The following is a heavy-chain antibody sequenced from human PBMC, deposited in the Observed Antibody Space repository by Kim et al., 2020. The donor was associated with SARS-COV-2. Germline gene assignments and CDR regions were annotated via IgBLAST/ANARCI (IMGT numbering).Heavy chain of an antibody. V-gene: IGHV3-64*01. CDR2: ISSNGGST. CDR1: GFTFSCYA. J-gene: IGHJ4*02. CDR3: ARVSYDFSQYDY. D-gene: IGHD3-3*01. Sequence: GGSLRLSCAASGFTFSCYAMHWVRQAPGKGLEYVSAISSNGGSTYYANSVKGRFTISRDNSKNTLYLQMGSLRAEDMAVYYCARVSYDFSQYDYWGQGTL.